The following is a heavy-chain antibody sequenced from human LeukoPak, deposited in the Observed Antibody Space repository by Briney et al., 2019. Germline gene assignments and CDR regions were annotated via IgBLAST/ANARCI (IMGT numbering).Heavy chain of an antibody. J-gene: IGHJ4*02. Sequence: SETLSLTCTVSGGSISSSSYFWGWIRQPPGKGLEWIGSIYYSGSTYYNPSLKSRVTISVDTSNNQFSLMLSSVTAADTAVYHCVRITSPGYWGQGTLVTVSS. D-gene: IGHD3-10*01. V-gene: IGHV4-39*01. CDR2: IYYSGST. CDR3: VRITSPGY. CDR1: GGSISSSSYF.